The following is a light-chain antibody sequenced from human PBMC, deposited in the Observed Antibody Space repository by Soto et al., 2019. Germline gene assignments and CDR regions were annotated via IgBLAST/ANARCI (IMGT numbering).Light chain of an antibody. CDR1: QSLVDSDGNTF. Sequence: DVVTTQFPLSLPVTLGQPASISCRSSQSLVDSDGNTFLNWYQQRPGQSPRLLIYFGSNRAPGVPDRFSGSGSGTDFTLKINRVEAEDVGTYYCMQALQSLTVGQGTRLEIK. CDR3: MQALQSLT. J-gene: IGKJ5*01. CDR2: FGS. V-gene: IGKV2-28*01.